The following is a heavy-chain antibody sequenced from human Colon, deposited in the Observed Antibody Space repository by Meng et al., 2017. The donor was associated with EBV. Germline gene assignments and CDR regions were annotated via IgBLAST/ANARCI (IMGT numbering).Heavy chain of an antibody. J-gene: IGHJ4*02. V-gene: IGHV4-4*02. CDR1: VPSLILPHW. CDR2: LSPGGNT. CDR3: ARGNAYNAPSFDY. D-gene: IGHD5-24*01. Sequence: VDLPHSRPGLVAPSAPLSLPCSFSVPSLILPHWWCCVPPPPWPGLAWLGELSPGGNTNYNPSLKSRVTISVDRSNDQFSLSLSSVPAADTAVYYCARGNAYNAPSFDYWGQGTLVTVSS.